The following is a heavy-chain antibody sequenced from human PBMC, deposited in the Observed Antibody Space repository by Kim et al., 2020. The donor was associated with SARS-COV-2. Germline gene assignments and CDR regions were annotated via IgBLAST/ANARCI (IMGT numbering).Heavy chain of an antibody. CDR2: ISYDGSNQ. J-gene: IGHJ4*02. Sequence: GGSLRLSCAASGFTFSNFGMHWVRQVPGKGLEWVTFISYDGSNQYYRDSVKGRFTISRDNSKNTVYLQMSSLRAEDTAVYSCAKGLWARVGDSSVDYWGQGTLVPVSS. V-gene: IGHV3-30*18. D-gene: IGHD2-21*02. CDR3: AKGLWARVGDSSVDY. CDR1: GFTFSNFG.